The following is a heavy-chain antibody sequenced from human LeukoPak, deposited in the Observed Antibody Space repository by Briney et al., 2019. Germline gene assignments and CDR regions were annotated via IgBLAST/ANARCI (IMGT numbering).Heavy chain of an antibody. D-gene: IGHD4-17*01. Sequence: SETLSLTCTVSGGSISRYYWSWIRQPPGKGLEWIGYIYYSESTNYSPSLKSRGTISVDASKNQVSLKLRSVTAADTAVYYCARRNDYGDYVSFDYWGQGTLVTVSS. V-gene: IGHV4-59*08. CDR3: ARRNDYGDYVSFDY. CDR1: GGSISRYY. CDR2: IYYSEST. J-gene: IGHJ4*02.